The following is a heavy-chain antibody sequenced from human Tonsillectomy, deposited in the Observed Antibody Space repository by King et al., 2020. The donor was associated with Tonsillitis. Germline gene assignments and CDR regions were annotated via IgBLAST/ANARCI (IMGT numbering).Heavy chain of an antibody. V-gene: IGHV3-33*05. D-gene: IGHD6-19*01. CDR3: ARDSSSGPFDY. CDR1: GFTFSSYG. CDR2: ISSDGSNK. J-gene: IGHJ4*02. Sequence: VQLVESGGGVVQPGRSLRLSCAASGFTFSSYGMHWVRQAPGKGLEWVAVISSDGSNKFHADSVKGRFTISRDNSKNTMYLQMNSLRAGDTAVYYCARDSSSGPFDYWCQGTLVTVSS.